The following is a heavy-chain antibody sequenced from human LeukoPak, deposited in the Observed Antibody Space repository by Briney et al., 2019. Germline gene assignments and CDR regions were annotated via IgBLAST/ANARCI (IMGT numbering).Heavy chain of an antibody. CDR2: FYTSGNT. CDR3: ARHRAEMATITDDTFDM. Sequence: SETPFLTCSVSGTSITPYSWSWIRQPPRRGLEWIGYFYTSGNTHQNSSLKSRVTMSIDASKNQFSLRLSSMTAADTAVYYCARHRAEMATITDDTFDMWGQGTMVTVSS. D-gene: IGHD5-24*01. J-gene: IGHJ3*02. V-gene: IGHV4-4*09. CDR1: GTSITPYS.